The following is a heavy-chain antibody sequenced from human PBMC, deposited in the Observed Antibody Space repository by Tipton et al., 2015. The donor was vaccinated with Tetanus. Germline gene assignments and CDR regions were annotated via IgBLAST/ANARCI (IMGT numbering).Heavy chain of an antibody. Sequence: TLSLTCTVSGDSVSGYYWSWIRQPPGKGLEWLAYISSSGTTNSNYSLKSRITMPRDTSKNQFSLKLASVTAADTAVYYCARFGTVFLRFGELSGYYSVDVWGQGTTVTVSS. J-gene: IGHJ6*03. CDR1: GDSVSGYY. CDR2: ISSSGTT. V-gene: IGHV4-59*02. D-gene: IGHD3-10*01. CDR3: ARFGTVFLRFGELSGYYSVDV.